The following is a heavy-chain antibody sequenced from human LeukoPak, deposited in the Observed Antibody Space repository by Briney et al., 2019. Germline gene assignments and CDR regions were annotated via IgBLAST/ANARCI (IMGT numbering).Heavy chain of an antibody. D-gene: IGHD3-3*01. J-gene: IGHJ5*02. CDR1: RFTFSNYD. Sequence: GGSLRLSCAASRFTFSNYDMSWVRQAPGKGLEWVSAISGSGGSTYYADSVKGRFTISRDNSKNTLYLQMNSLRVEDTAVYYCARDRVLEWSGWFDPWGQGTLVTVSS. V-gene: IGHV3-23*01. CDR2: ISGSGGST. CDR3: ARDRVLEWSGWFDP.